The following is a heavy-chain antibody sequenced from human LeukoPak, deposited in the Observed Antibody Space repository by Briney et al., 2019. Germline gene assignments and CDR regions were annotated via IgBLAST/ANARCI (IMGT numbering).Heavy chain of an antibody. Sequence: SETLSLTCTVSGGSISSYYWSWIRQPPGKGLEWIGYIYYSGSTNYNPSLKSRVTISVDTSKNQFSLKLSSVTAADTAAYYCARLVVPAAISYFDYWGQGTLVTVSS. D-gene: IGHD2-2*01. V-gene: IGHV4-59*01. CDR2: IYYSGST. J-gene: IGHJ4*02. CDR3: ARLVVPAAISYFDY. CDR1: GGSISSYY.